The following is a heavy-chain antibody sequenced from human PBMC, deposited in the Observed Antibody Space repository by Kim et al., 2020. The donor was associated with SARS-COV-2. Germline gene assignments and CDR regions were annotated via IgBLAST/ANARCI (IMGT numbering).Heavy chain of an antibody. CDR3: VRGHNGYFDY. Sequence: YTDYADSVKGRFTSARDNAKNSLYLQMNSLRAEDTAVYYCVRGHNGYFDYWGQGTLVTVSS. J-gene: IGHJ4*02. CDR2: YT. D-gene: IGHD2-8*01. V-gene: IGHV3-11*05.